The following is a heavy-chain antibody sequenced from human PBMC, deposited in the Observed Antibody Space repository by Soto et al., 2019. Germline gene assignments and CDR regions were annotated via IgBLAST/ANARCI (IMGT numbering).Heavy chain of an antibody. CDR2: IYPGDSDT. Sequence: TGESLKISCKGSGYSFTSYWIGWVRQMPGKGLEWMGIIYPGDSDTRYSPSFQGQVTISADKSISTAYLQWSSLKASDTAMYYCARGSGRSHVPPYGMDVWGQGTTVTVSS. CDR3: ARGSGRSHVPPYGMDV. CDR1: GYSFTSYW. V-gene: IGHV5-51*01. J-gene: IGHJ6*02. D-gene: IGHD3-10*01.